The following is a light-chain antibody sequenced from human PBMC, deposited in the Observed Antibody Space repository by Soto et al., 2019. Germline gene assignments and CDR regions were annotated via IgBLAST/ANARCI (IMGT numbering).Light chain of an antibody. V-gene: IGKV1-12*01. J-gene: IGKJ4*01. CDR1: QGISNW. CDR2: SAY. Sequence: DIQMTQSPSSVSASVGDRVTITCRASQGISNWLAWYQQQPGKAAMLLISSAYTLQRGVPSRFSGGGSGTHFTLIISSLQPEYFAPDYCQQTNTFLPLTFGGGTKVESK. CDR3: QQTNTFLPLT.